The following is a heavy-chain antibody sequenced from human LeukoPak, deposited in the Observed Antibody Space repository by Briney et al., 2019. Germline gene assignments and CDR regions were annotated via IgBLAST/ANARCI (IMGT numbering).Heavy chain of an antibody. CDR2: IYYDGST. D-gene: IGHD1-7*01. CDR1: GGSMTIRRFY. V-gene: IGHV4-39*01. CDR3: GRHHHHWNWGE. Sequence: SETLSPICTVSGGSMTIRRFYWGWIRQPPGKGLEWIGSIYYDGSTYYNPSLKSRVTISVDTSKNQFSLNLTSVTAADTAVIYCGRHHHHWNWGEWGQGTLVTVSS. J-gene: IGHJ4*02.